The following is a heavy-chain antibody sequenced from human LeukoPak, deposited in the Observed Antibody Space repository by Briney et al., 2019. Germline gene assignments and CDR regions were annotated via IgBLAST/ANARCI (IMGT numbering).Heavy chain of an antibody. J-gene: IGHJ3*02. Sequence: PSETLTLTCTVSGGSISSGSYYWSWIRQPAGKGLEWIGLIYTSGSANYNPSLKSRVTISVDTSKNQFSLQLYSVTAADTAVYFCARGYSYSDAFDIWGQGTMVTVSS. CDR3: ARGYSYSDAFDI. CDR1: GGSISSGSYY. V-gene: IGHV4-61*02. D-gene: IGHD5-18*01. CDR2: IYTSGSA.